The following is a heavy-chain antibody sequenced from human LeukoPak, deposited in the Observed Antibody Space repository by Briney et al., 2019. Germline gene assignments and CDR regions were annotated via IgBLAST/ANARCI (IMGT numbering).Heavy chain of an antibody. CDR3: AKDRAQQLVLDF. J-gene: IGHJ4*02. Sequence: GGSLRLSCAASGFTFSSHWMSWVRQAPGKGLEWVSAIIGSGSSTYYADSVKGRFTISRDNSKNTLFLQMNSLRAEDTAVYYCAKDRAQQLVLDFWGQGTLVTVSS. CDR2: IIGSGSST. CDR1: GFTFSSHW. D-gene: IGHD6-13*01. V-gene: IGHV3-23*01.